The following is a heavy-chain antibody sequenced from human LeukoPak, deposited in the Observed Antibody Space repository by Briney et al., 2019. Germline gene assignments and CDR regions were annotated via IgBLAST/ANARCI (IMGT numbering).Heavy chain of an antibody. CDR1: GGSFSGYY. CDR3: ARVRSLYVGYYGMDV. D-gene: IGHD2-2*02. V-gene: IGHV4-34*01. J-gene: IGHJ6*02. Sequence: PSETLSLTCAVYGGSFSGYYWSWIRQPPGKGLEWIGEINHSGSTNYNPSLKSRVTISVDTSKNQFSLKLSSVTAADTAVYYCARVRSLYVGYYGMDVWGQGTTVTVSS. CDR2: INHSGST.